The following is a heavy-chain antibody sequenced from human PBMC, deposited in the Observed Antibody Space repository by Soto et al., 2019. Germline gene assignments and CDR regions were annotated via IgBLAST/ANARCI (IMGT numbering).Heavy chain of an antibody. V-gene: IGHV4-34*01. CDR1: GGCFSGYY. CDR2: INHSGST. J-gene: IGHJ6*02. D-gene: IGHD3-10*01. Sequence: HSGTMSLTSGVYGGCFSGYYWSWIRQPPGKGLEWIGEINHSGSTNYNPSLKSRVTISVDTSKNQFSLKLSSVTAADTAVYYCARSAGEWFDYCYYYGRGVGGQGTTVTVSS. CDR3: ARSAGEWFDYCYYYGRGV.